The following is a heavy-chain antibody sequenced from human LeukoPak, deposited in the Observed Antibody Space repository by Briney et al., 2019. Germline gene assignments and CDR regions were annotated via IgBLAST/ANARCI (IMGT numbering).Heavy chain of an antibody. D-gene: IGHD6-19*01. J-gene: IGHJ4*02. CDR1: GFTFSDYG. CDR2: IQNDGSNT. V-gene: IGHV3-30*02. CDR3: ARDHSSGWYGGFFDY. Sequence: GGSLRLSCAASGFTFSDYGMNWVRQTPGKGLEWLAFIQNDGSNTFYADSVKGRFTISRDNSKNTLYLQMNSLRVEDTAVYYCARDHSSGWYGGFFDYWGQGTLVTVSS.